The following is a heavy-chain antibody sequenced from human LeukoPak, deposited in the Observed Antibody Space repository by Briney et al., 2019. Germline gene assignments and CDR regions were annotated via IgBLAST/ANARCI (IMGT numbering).Heavy chain of an antibody. CDR3: ARRMRTNTWYYFDY. Sequence: PSETLSLTCTVSGGSISSGPYYWGWIRQPPGKGLEWIGTIYHSGNSVYNLSLKSRLTISVDTSKNQFSLRLSSVTAADTAVYFCARRMRTNTWYYFDYWGPGILVAVSS. V-gene: IGHV4-39*01. CDR2: IYHSGNS. J-gene: IGHJ4*02. CDR1: GGSISSGPYY. D-gene: IGHD2-8*01.